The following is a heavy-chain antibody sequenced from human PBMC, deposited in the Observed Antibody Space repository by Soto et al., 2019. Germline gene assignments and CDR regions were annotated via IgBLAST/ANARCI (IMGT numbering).Heavy chain of an antibody. CDR3: ARKYYDFWSHFDY. V-gene: IGHV4-31*03. CDR1: GGSISSGGYY. Sequence: QVQLQESGPGLVKPSQTLSLTCTVSGGSISSGGYYWSWIRQHPGKGLEWIGYIYYSGSTCYNPSLKSRVTISVDTSKNQFSLKLSSVTAADTAVYYCARKYYDFWSHFDYWGQGTLVTVSS. D-gene: IGHD3-3*01. J-gene: IGHJ4*02. CDR2: IYYSGST.